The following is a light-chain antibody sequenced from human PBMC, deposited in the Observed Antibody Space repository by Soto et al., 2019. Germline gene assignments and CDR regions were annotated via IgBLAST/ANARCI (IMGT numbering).Light chain of an antibody. Sequence: QSVLTQPASVSGSPGQSVTISCTGTSSDIGTYNSVSWYQQHPGKAPKLMIYDVTYRPSGISNRFSGSKSDNTASLTISGLQAEDEADYYCNSYTSSSAVVFGGGTKLTVL. J-gene: IGLJ2*01. CDR2: DVT. CDR1: SSDIGTYNS. V-gene: IGLV2-14*03. CDR3: NSYTSSSAVV.